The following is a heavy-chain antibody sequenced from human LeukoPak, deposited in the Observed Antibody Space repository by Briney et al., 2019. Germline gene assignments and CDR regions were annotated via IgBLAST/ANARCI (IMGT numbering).Heavy chain of an antibody. V-gene: IGHV3-64*01. CDR2: ISSNGGST. CDR1: GFGFINSW. CDR3: ARIMGDDAFDI. J-gene: IGHJ3*02. D-gene: IGHD3-16*01. Sequence: GGSLRLSCAASGFGFINSWMSWVRQAPGKGLEYVSAISSNGGSTYYANSVKGRFTISRDNSKNTLYLQMGSLRAEDMAVYYCARIMGDDAFDIWGQGTMVTVSS.